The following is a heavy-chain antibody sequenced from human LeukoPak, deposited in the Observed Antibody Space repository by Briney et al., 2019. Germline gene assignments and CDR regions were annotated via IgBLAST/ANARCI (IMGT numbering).Heavy chain of an antibody. CDR3: ARDYCSSTSCYPTFDY. CDR1: GLTFSSYS. D-gene: IGHD2-2*01. Sequence: PGGSLRLSCAASGLTFSSYSMNWVRQAPGKGLEWVSSISSSSSYIYYADSVKGRFTISRDNAKNSLYLQMNSLRAEDTAVYYCARDYCSSTSCYPTFDYWGQGTLVTVSS. V-gene: IGHV3-21*01. CDR2: ISSSSSYI. J-gene: IGHJ4*02.